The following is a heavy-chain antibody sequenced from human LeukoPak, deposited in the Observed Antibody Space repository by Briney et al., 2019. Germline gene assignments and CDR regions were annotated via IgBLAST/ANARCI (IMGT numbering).Heavy chain of an antibody. Sequence: PSQTLSLTCTVSGGSISSGGYFWTWIRQPPGKGLEWIGEMYLSGTTHSNPSVKSRVTISIDKSKSQFFLNLSSVTAADTAVYYCAGLVGRYSSGLYYYYFDYWGQGTLVTVSS. V-gene: IGHV4-30-2*01. CDR1: GGSISSGGYF. CDR3: AGLVGRYSSGLYYYYFDY. CDR2: MYLSGTT. J-gene: IGHJ4*02. D-gene: IGHD3-22*01.